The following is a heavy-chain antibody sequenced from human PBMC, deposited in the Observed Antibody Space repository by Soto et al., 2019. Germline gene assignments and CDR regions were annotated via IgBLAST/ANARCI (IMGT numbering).Heavy chain of an antibody. D-gene: IGHD3-22*01. J-gene: IGHJ3*02. CDR1: GFSRGRNA. CDR3: VKDRTRGSTGYYYRGDAFDI. CDR2: ISGSGGTT. V-gene: IGHV3-23*01. Sequence: SGFSRGRNARRSVLQAQRKRLEWVSSISGSGGTTYYADSVKGRITISRDNSKNTLFLQMKRLRAEDTAVYYCVKDRTRGSTGYYYRGDAFDIWGHGPMV.